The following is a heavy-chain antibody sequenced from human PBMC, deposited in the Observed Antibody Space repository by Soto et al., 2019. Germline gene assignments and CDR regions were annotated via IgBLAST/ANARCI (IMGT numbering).Heavy chain of an antibody. CDR2: ISNDGTNK. V-gene: IGHV3-30-3*01. J-gene: IGHJ4*02. D-gene: IGHD6-6*01. CDR3: ARDEQLALDY. CDR1: GFTFSSYA. Sequence: QVQLVESGGGVVQPGRSLRLSCAASGFTFSSYAMHWVRQAPGKGLEWVAVISNDGTNKYYADSVKGRFTISRDNSKDTLYLQMNSLRAEDTAVYYCARDEQLALDYWGQGTLVTVSP.